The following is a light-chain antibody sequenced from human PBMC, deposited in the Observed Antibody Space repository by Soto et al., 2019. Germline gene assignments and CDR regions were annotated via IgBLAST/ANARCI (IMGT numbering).Light chain of an antibody. J-gene: IGLJ3*02. Sequence: QSVLTQSSSASASLGSSVKLTCTLSSGHSSYIIAWHQQQPGKAPRYLMKLESSGSYNKGSGVPDRFSGSISGADRYLTISNLQFEDEADYYCETWDSNTRVFGGGTKLTVL. CDR3: ETWDSNTRV. CDR1: SGHSSYI. V-gene: IGLV4-60*02. CDR2: LESSGSY.